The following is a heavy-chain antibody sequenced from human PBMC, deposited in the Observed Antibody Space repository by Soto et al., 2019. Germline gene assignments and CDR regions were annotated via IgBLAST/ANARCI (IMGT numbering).Heavy chain of an antibody. CDR2: INAGNGNT. V-gene: IGHV1-3*01. J-gene: IGHJ4*02. Sequence: QVQLVQSGAEVKKPGASVKVSCKASGYTFTSYAMHWVRQAPGQRLEWMGWINAGNGNTKYSQKFQGRVTITRDTSASTAYMELSSLRSEDTAVYYCARDGGYCTHGVCYLSYWGQGTLVTVSS. CDR1: GYTFTSYA. D-gene: IGHD2-8*01. CDR3: ARDGGYCTHGVCYLSY.